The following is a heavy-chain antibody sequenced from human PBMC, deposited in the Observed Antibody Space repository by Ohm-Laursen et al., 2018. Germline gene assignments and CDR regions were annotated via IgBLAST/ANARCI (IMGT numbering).Heavy chain of an antibody. CDR3: AMGRGYSSSFDY. CDR1: GGTFSSYA. J-gene: IGHJ4*02. V-gene: IGHV1-69*13. CDR2: IIPIFGTA. D-gene: IGHD5-18*01. Sequence: AASVKVSCKASGGTFSSYAISWVRQAPGQGLEWMGGIIPIFGTANYAQKFQGRVTITADESTSTAYMELSSLRSEDTAMYYCAMGRGYSSSFDYWGQGTLVTVSS.